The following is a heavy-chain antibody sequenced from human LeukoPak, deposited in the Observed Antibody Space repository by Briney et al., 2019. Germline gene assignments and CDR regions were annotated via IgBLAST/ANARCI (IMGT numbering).Heavy chain of an antibody. CDR1: GFTVSSNY. J-gene: IGHJ4*02. CDR2: ISSSGSTI. Sequence: GGSLRLSCAASGFTVSSNYMNWVRQAPGKGLEWVSYISSSGSTIYYADSVKGRFTTSRDNAKNSLYLQMNSLRAEDTAVYYCARFGGNWNYDYWGQGTLVTVSS. CDR3: ARFGGNWNYDY. V-gene: IGHV3-48*03. D-gene: IGHD1-7*01.